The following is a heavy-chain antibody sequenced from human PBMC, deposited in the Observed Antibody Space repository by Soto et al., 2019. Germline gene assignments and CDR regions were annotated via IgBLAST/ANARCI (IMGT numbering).Heavy chain of an antibody. CDR2: IIPIFGTA. CDR3: ARINYYDSSGYYNWFDP. V-gene: IGHV1-69*13. J-gene: IGHJ5*02. D-gene: IGHD3-22*01. CDR1: GGTFSSYA. Sequence: GASVKVSCKASGGTFSSYAISWVRQAPGQGLEWMGGIIPIFGTANYAQKFQGRVTITADESTSTAYMELSSLRSEDTAVCYCARINYYDSSGYYNWFDPWGQGTLVTVSS.